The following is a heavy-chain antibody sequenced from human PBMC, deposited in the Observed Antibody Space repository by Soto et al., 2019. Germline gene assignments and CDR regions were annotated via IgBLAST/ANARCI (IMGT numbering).Heavy chain of an antibody. CDR1: GFTFSNAC. D-gene: IGHD1-1*01. V-gene: IGHV3-15*01. Sequence: ESLRLSCAASGFTFSNACMSWVRQAPGKGLEWVGRIKSETDGGTADYTAPVKGRFTISRDDSENTLYLQMNSLKTEDTAVYNCNTEYNGGSDKWGQGTLVTVSS. J-gene: IGHJ4*02. CDR3: NTEYNGGSDK. CDR2: IKSETDGGTA.